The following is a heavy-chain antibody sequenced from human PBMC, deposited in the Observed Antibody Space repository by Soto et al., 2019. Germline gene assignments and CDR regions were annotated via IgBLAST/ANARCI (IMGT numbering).Heavy chain of an antibody. CDR3: AREGSSGWNGLNWFDP. D-gene: IGHD6-19*01. V-gene: IGHV3-30*03. J-gene: IGHJ5*02. Sequence: GGSLRLSCEASGFTFRSHGMHWVRQAPGKGLEWVAVISYDGSNKYYADSVKGRFTISRDNSKNTLYLQMNSLRAEDTAVYYCAREGSSGWNGLNWFDPWGQGTLVTV. CDR2: ISYDGSNK. CDR1: GFTFRSHG.